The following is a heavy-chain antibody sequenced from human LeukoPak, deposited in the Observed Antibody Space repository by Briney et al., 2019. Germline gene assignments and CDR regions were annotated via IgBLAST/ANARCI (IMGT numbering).Heavy chain of an antibody. Sequence: SQTLSLTCAISGDSVSSNSAAWNWIRQSPSRGLEWLGRTYYRSKWYNDYAVSVKSRITINPDTSKNQFSLQLNSVTPEDTAVYYCARGHYYYDSSGYYPLYYYYYYMDVWGKGTTVTVSS. CDR2: TYYRSKWYN. D-gene: IGHD3-22*01. V-gene: IGHV6-1*01. CDR3: ARGHYYYDSSGYYPLYYYYYYMDV. J-gene: IGHJ6*03. CDR1: GDSVSSNSAA.